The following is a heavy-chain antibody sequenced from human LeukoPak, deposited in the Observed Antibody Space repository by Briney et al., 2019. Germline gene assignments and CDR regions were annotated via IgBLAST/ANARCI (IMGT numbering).Heavy chain of an antibody. Sequence: EASVTVSCKASGYTFISNGISWVRQAPGQGLEWMGWISAYNGHTNYTQKLQGRVTMTIDTSTSTAYMELRSLRSDDTAVYYCARDEPIVLVPAFDYWGQGTLVTVSS. D-gene: IGHD2-2*01. CDR1: GYTFISNG. J-gene: IGHJ4*02. CDR3: ARDEPIVLVPAFDY. CDR2: ISAYNGHT. V-gene: IGHV1-18*01.